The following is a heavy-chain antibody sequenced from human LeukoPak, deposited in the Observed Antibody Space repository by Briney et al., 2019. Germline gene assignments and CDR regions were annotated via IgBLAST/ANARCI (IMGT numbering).Heavy chain of an antibody. CDR3: ARGFKEWLVLFDY. CDR2: ITGSGDNT. J-gene: IGHJ4*02. Sequence: GGSLRLSCTASGFTFGDYAMNWVRQAPGKGLEWVSTITGSGDNTHHADSVKGRFTISRDNAKNSLYLQMNSLRAEDTAVYYCARGFKEWLVLFDYWGQGTLVTVSS. D-gene: IGHD6-19*01. V-gene: IGHV3-23*01. CDR1: GFTFGDYA.